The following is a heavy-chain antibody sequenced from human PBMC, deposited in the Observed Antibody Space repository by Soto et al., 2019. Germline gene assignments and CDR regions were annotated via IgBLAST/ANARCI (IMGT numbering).Heavy chain of an antibody. CDR3: ASSPPPTVTMYSRFFAL. V-gene: IGHV1-69*14. J-gene: IGHJ2*01. CDR1: GGTFSSYA. Sequence: QVQLVQSGAEVKKPGSSVKVSCKTSGGTFSSYAINWVRQAPGQGLEWMGGIIPIFGTANYAQKFQGRITITAAKSTNTAYVELRSLRSADTAVYYCASSPPPTVTMYSRFFALWGRGTLVTVSS. D-gene: IGHD4-17*01. CDR2: IIPIFGTA.